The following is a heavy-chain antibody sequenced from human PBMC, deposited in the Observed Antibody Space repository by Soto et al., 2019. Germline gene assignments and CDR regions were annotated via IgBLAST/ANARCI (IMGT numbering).Heavy chain of an antibody. J-gene: IGHJ6*02. V-gene: IGHV4-34*01. CDR1: GGSFSGYY. CDR2: INHSGGT. CDR3: AKQQLDPYYYYYGMDV. Sequence: SETLSLTCAVYGGSFSGYYWSWIRQPPGKGLEWIGEINHSGGTNYNPSLKSRVTISVDTSKNQFSLKLSSVTAADTAVYYCAKQQLDPYYYYYGMDVWGQGTTVTVSS. D-gene: IGHD6-13*01.